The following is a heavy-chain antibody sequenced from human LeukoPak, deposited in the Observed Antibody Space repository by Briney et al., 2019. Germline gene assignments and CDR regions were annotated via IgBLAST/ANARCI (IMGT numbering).Heavy chain of an antibody. CDR1: GSSFTSYW. CDR2: IYPGDSDT. Sequence: GESLQISCLGSGSSFTSYWIGWVRQLPGKGLEWMGIIYPGDSDTRYSPSFQGQVTISADKSISTAYLQWSSLKASDTAMYYCASIYSYGYYYFDYWGQGTLVTVSS. D-gene: IGHD5-18*01. J-gene: IGHJ4*02. CDR3: ASIYSYGYYYFDY. V-gene: IGHV5-51*01.